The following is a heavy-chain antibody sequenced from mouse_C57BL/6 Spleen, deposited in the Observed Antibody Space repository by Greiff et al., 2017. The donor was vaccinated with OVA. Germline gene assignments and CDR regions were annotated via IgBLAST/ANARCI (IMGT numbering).Heavy chain of an antibody. D-gene: IGHD4-1*01. V-gene: IGHV1-52*01. CDR1: GYTFTSYW. CDR3: ARSTELSYYFDY. Sequence: VQLQESGAELVRPGSSVKLSCKASGYTFTSYWMHWVKQRPIQGLEWIGNIDPSDSETHYNQKFKDKATLTVDKSSSTAYMQLSSLTSEDSAVYYCARSTELSYYFDYWGQGTTLTVSS. J-gene: IGHJ2*01. CDR2: IDPSDSET.